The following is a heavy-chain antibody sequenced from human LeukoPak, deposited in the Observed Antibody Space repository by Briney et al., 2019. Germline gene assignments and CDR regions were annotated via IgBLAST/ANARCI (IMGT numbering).Heavy chain of an antibody. Sequence: ASVKVSCKASGYTFTSYGLSWVRQAPGQGLEWMGWISAYNGNTNYAQKLQGRVTMTTDTSTSTAYMELRSLRSDDTAVYYCARDFEAVAGNFGPLDYWGQGTLVTVSS. J-gene: IGHJ4*02. V-gene: IGHV1-18*01. CDR1: GYTFTSYG. D-gene: IGHD6-19*01. CDR2: ISAYNGNT. CDR3: ARDFEAVAGNFGPLDY.